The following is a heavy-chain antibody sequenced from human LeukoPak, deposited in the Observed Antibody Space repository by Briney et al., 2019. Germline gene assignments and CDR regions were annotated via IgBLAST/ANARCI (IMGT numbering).Heavy chain of an antibody. V-gene: IGHV1-2*02. CDR2: INLNSGGT. D-gene: IGHD6-13*01. Sequence: ASVTASCTASGYSFIGYYMHWVRQAPGQGLEWMGWINLNSGGTKYAQKFQGRVTMTRDTSISTVYMELSRLRSDDTAVYYCARDSAAAGGLSFDYWGQGTLATVSS. CDR1: GYSFIGYY. CDR3: ARDSAAAGGLSFDY. J-gene: IGHJ4*02.